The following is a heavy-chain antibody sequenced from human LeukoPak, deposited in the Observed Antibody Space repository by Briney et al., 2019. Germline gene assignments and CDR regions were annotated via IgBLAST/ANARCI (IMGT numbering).Heavy chain of an antibody. CDR2: INPNNGDT. D-gene: IGHD1-26*01. V-gene: IGHV1-2*02. CDR3: AGKLVGGNPVDF. Sequence: ASVKLSCKASGYTSSENYIDWVRQAPGQVLEWMGWINPNNGDTGHAQIIAGTVTMARDASVSTTWMGLDEHISDDTAVYYCAGKLVGGNPVDFWGQGTLVTVSS. CDR1: GYTSSENY. J-gene: IGHJ4*02.